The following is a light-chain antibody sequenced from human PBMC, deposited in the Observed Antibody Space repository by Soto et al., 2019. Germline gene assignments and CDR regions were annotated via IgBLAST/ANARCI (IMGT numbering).Light chain of an antibody. J-gene: IGKJ1*01. CDR2: DAS. Sequence: DIQMTQSPSSLSASVGDRVTITCRASQNIPGYLSWYQQKPGKAPKLLIYDASSLESGVPSRFSGSGSGTEFTLTISRLQPEDFATYYCQQYNSYSFGQGTKVDIK. CDR3: QQYNSYS. V-gene: IGKV1-5*01. CDR1: QNIPGY.